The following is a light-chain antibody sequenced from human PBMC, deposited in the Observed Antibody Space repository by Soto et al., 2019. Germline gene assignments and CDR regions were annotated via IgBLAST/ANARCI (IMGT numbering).Light chain of an antibody. J-gene: IGLJ2*01. V-gene: IGLV2-8*01. CDR1: SSDIGAYNY. CDR3: SLYAGGNNVV. CDR2: DVT. Sequence: QSALTQPPSASGSPGQSVAISCTGTSSDIGAYNYVSWYQQHPGKAPKLMIYDVTTRPSGVPDRFSGSKSGNTASLTVSGLLAEDEADYYCSLYAGGNNVVFGGGTKVTVL.